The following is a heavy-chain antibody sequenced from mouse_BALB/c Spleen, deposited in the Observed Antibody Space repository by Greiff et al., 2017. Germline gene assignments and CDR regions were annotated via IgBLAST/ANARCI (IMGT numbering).Heavy chain of an antibody. V-gene: IGHV1-31*01. J-gene: IGHJ2*01. Sequence: EVQRVESGPELVKPGASVKISCKASGYSFTGYYMHWVKQSHVKSLEWIGRINPYNGATSYNQNFKDKASLTVDKSSSTAYMELHSLTSEDSAVYYCAREGTKITTGNYFDYWGQGTTLTVSS. CDR3: AREGTKITTGNYFDY. D-gene: IGHD2-4*01. CDR2: INPYNGAT. CDR1: GYSFTGYY.